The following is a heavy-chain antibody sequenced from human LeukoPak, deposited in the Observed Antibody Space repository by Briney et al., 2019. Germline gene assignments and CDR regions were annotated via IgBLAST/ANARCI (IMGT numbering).Heavy chain of an antibody. CDR1: GGSISSSSYY. V-gene: IGHV4-39*01. Sequence: SETLSLTCNVSGGSISSSSYYWGWIRQPPGNGLEGFGSIYYSGSTYYNQSLKSGATISVATSKNQFSLKLSSVTAADTAVYYCARRIVVPAADDAFDMWGQGTMVTVSS. D-gene: IGHD2-2*01. CDR3: ARRIVVPAADDAFDM. J-gene: IGHJ3*02. CDR2: IYYSGST.